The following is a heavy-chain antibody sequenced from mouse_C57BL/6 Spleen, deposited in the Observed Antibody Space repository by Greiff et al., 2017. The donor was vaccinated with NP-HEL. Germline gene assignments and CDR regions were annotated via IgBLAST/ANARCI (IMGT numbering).Heavy chain of an antibody. J-gene: IGHJ4*01. Sequence: VQLQQSGAELVRPGASVKLSCTASGFNIKDDYMHWVKQRPEQGLEWIGWIDPENGDTEYASKFQGKATITADTSSNTAYQHLSSLTSEDTSVYYCTLYGRAMDYWGQGTSVTVSS. CDR3: TLYGRAMDY. D-gene: IGHD1-1*01. CDR2: IDPENGDT. V-gene: IGHV14-4*01. CDR1: GFNIKDDY.